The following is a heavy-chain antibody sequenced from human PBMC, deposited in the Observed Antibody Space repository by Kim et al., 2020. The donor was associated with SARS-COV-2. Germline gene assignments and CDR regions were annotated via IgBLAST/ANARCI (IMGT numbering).Heavy chain of an antibody. J-gene: IGHJ5*02. CDR1: GDSVSSNSAA. CDR3: ARARVYSSSWYGNWFDP. Sequence: SQTLSLTCAISGDSVSSNSAAWNWIRQSPSRGLEWLGRTYYRSKWYNDYAVSVKSRITINPDTSKNQFSLQLNSVTPEDTAVYYCARARVYSSSWYGNWFDPWGQGTLVTVSS. CDR2: TYYRSKWYN. D-gene: IGHD6-13*01. V-gene: IGHV6-1*01.